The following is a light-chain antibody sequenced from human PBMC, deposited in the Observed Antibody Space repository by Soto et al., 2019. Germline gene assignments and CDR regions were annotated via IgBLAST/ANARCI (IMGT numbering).Light chain of an antibody. Sequence: EIVMTQSPLSLPVTPGEPASISCRSSQSLLHSNGYNYLDWYLQKPGQSPQLLIYLGSNRASGVPDRFSGSGSGTDFTLKISRVEAEDVRVYYCMQALQTPWTFGQGTNVDIK. CDR1: QSLLHSNGYNY. CDR3: MQALQTPWT. V-gene: IGKV2-28*01. J-gene: IGKJ1*01. CDR2: LGS.